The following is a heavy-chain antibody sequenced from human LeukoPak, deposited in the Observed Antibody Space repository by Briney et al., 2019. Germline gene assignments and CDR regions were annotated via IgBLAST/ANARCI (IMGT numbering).Heavy chain of an antibody. Sequence: SETLSLTCTVSVGSISSGDYYCSWIRQPAGKGLEWIGRIYTSGSTNYNPSLESRVTVSIDTSKNQFSLKLSSVTAADTAVYYFARDLLTAPYNWFDPWGQGTLVTVSS. D-gene: IGHD2-21*02. J-gene: IGHJ5*02. CDR3: ARDLLTAPYNWFDP. CDR1: VGSISSGDYY. V-gene: IGHV4-61*02. CDR2: IYTSGST.